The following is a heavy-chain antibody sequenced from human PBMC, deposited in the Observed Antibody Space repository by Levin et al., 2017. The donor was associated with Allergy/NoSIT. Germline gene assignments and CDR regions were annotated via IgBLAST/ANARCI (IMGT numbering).Heavy chain of an antibody. CDR1: GFSFTNAW. Sequence: PGGSLRLSCAASGFSFTNAWMNWVRQTPGEGLEWVGRIKSKIDGGTTDYAAPVKDRFTISRDDSKNTLFLQMNNLKTEDTAVYYCTTEPDYGDYFSCFESWGQGTLVTVSS. V-gene: IGHV3-15*07. CDR3: TTEPDYGDYFSCFES. CDR2: IKSKIDGGTT. J-gene: IGHJ5*01. D-gene: IGHD4-17*01.